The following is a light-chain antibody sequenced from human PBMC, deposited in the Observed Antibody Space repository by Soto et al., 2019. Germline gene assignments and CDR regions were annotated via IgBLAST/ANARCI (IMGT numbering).Light chain of an antibody. CDR3: QQYGAYPLT. CDR2: GVS. Sequence: EIVLTQSPGTLSLSPGERATLSCRASQSVRSTYLAWYQQKPGLAPRLLIFGVSNRATGIPDRFSGSGSGTDFTLPISRLEPEDFAVYSCQQYGAYPLTFGGGTRVEIK. J-gene: IGKJ4*01. V-gene: IGKV3-20*01. CDR1: QSVRSTY.